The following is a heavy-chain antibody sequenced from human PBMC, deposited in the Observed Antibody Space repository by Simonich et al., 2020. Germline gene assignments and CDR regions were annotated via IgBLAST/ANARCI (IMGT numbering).Heavy chain of an antibody. CDR1: GFTFSSYW. V-gene: IGHV3-74*01. J-gene: IGHJ3*02. CDR3: ARDYSNYDAFDI. D-gene: IGHD4-4*01. Sequence: EVQLVESGGGLVQPGGSLRLSCAASGFTFSSYWMHWVRQAPGKGRVWVSRINSDGRSTSYADSGKGRLTISRDNAKNKLYLQMNRLSAEDTAVYYCARDYSNYDAFDIWGQGTMVTVSS. CDR2: INSDGRST.